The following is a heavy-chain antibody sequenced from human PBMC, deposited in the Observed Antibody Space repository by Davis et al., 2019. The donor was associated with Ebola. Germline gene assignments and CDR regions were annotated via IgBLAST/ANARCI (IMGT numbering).Heavy chain of an antibody. CDR3: ARGLEDFIVVVPAAPDY. J-gene: IGHJ4*02. CDR2: ISSSSSYI. Sequence: GESLKISCAASGFTFSSYSMNWVRQAPGKGLEWVSSISSSSSYIYYADSVKGRFTISRDNAKNTLYLQMNSLRAEDTAVYYCARGLEDFIVVVPAAPDYWGQGTLVTVSS. D-gene: IGHD2-2*01. CDR1: GFTFSSYS. V-gene: IGHV3-21*01.